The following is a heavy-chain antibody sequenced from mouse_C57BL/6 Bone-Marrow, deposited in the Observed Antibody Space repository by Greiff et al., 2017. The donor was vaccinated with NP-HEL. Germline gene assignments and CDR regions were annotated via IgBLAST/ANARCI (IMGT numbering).Heavy chain of an antibody. J-gene: IGHJ3*01. D-gene: IGHD3-2*02. Sequence: VQLQQSGAELARPGASVKLSCKASGYTFTSYGISWVKQRTGQGLEWIGEIYPRSGNTYYNEKFKGKATLTADKSSSTAYMGLRSLTSEDSAVYFCARWNSSGYVGFAYWGQGTLVTVSA. CDR3: ARWNSSGYVGFAY. CDR2: IYPRSGNT. V-gene: IGHV1-81*01. CDR1: GYTFTSYG.